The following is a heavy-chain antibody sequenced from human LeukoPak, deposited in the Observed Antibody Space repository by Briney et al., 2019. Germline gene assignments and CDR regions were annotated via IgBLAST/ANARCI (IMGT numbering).Heavy chain of an antibody. CDR3: ARLPRYDFWS. D-gene: IGHD3-3*01. Sequence: KPSETLSLTCTVSGGSISINNYYWGWIRQSPGKGLEWIGNIYYSGSTYYNPSLKSRVTISVDTSKNQFSLKLSSVTAADTAVYYCARLPRYDFWSWGQGTLVTVSS. V-gene: IGHV4-39*01. CDR1: GGSISINNYY. J-gene: IGHJ4*02. CDR2: IYYSGST.